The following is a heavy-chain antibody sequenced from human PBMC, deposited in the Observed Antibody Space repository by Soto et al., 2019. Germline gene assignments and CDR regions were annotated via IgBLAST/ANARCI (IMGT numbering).Heavy chain of an antibody. Sequence: QVQLVESGGGVVQPGRSLRLSCAASGFTFSSYGMHWVRQAPGKGLEWVAVIWYDGSNKYYADSVKGRFTISRDNSKNMLYLQMNSLRAEDTAVYYCARGFPDSSGYYSPFDYWGQGTLVTVSS. J-gene: IGHJ4*02. D-gene: IGHD3-22*01. CDR3: ARGFPDSSGYYSPFDY. CDR2: IWYDGSNK. V-gene: IGHV3-33*01. CDR1: GFTFSSYG.